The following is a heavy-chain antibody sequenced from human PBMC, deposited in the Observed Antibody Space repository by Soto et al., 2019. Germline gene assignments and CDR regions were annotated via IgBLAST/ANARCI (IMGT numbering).Heavy chain of an antibody. CDR2: MNPNSGNT. J-gene: IGHJ6*02. CDR1: GYTFTSYD. V-gene: IGHV1-8*01. Sequence: ASVKVSCKASGYTFTSYDINWVRQATGQGLEWMGWMNPNSGNTGYAQKFQGRVTMTRNTSISTAYMELSSLRSEDTAVYYCARSRAFGVATYYYYGMDVWGQGTTVTVSS. D-gene: IGHD3-3*01. CDR3: ARSRAFGVATYYYYGMDV.